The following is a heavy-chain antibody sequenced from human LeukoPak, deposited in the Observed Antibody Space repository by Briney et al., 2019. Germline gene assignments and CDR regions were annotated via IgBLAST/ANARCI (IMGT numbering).Heavy chain of an antibody. CDR3: ARPRLRWY. V-gene: IGHV3-23*01. CDR1: GFTFSSYA. J-gene: IGHJ4*02. D-gene: IGHD4-23*01. Sequence: GGSLILSCAASGFTFSSYAMSWVRQAPRRGLEWVSAISGSGGSTYYADSVKGRFTISRDNSKNTLYLKMNSLSAEDTAVYYCARPRLRWYWGQGTLDTVSS. CDR2: ISGSGGST.